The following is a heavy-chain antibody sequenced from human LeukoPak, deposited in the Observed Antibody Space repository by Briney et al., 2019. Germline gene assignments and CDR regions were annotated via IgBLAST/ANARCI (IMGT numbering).Heavy chain of an antibody. D-gene: IGHD4-11*01. J-gene: IGHJ4*02. CDR2: SYHSGST. CDR1: GYSISSGYY. Sequence: SETLSLTCAVSGYSISSGYYWGWIRQPPGKELEWIGSSYHSGSTYYNPSLKSRVTISVDTSKNQFSLKLSSVTAADTAVYYCARHILYSNYDGWYFDYWGQGTLVTVSS. V-gene: IGHV4-38-2*01. CDR3: ARHILYSNYDGWYFDY.